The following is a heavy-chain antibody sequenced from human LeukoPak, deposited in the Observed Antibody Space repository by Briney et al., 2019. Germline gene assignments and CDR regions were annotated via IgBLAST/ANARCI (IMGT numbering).Heavy chain of an antibody. CDR1: GFTFSTFA. J-gene: IGHJ4*02. CDR2: IFPSGGEI. D-gene: IGHD2-8*02. V-gene: IGHV3-23*01. Sequence: GGSLRLSCEASGFTFSTFAMIWVRQPPGKGLEWVSSIFPSGGEIHYADSVRGRFTISRDNSKSTLSLQMNSLRAEDTAIYYCATYRQVLLPFESWGQGTLVTVSS. CDR3: ATYRQVLLPFES.